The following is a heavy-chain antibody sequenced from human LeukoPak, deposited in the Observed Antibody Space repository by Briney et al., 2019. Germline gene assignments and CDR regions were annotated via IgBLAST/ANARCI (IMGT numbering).Heavy chain of an antibody. V-gene: IGHV3-23*01. Sequence: PGGSLRLSCAASGFTFSSYGMSWVRQAPGRGLEWVSAISGSGGSTYYADSVKGRFTISRDNSKNTLYLQMNNLRAEDTAVYYCAREVTGCYPDFDYWGQGTLVTVSS. J-gene: IGHJ4*02. D-gene: IGHD3-9*01. CDR3: AREVTGCYPDFDY. CDR1: GFTFSSYG. CDR2: ISGSGGST.